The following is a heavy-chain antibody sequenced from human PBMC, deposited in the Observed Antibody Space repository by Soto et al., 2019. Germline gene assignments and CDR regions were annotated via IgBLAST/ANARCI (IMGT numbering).Heavy chain of an antibody. J-gene: IGHJ4*02. CDR1: CGSIISGGYY. CDR3: ASVPKVITSFYFDY. D-gene: IGHD3-22*01. CDR2: IYYSGST. Sequence: PSETLSLTCTFSCGSIISGGYYWSWIRQHPGKGLEWIGYIYYSGSTYYNPSLKSRVTISVDTSKNQFSLKLSSVTAADTAVYYCASVPKVITSFYFDYWGQGTLVTVSS. V-gene: IGHV4-31*03.